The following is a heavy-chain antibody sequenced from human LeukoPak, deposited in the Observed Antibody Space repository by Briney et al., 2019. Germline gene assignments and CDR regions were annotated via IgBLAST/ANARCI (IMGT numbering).Heavy chain of an antibody. CDR3: ASLYCSSTSCYTPEYFQH. CDR1: GGSISSYY. D-gene: IGHD2-2*02. Sequence: SETLSLTCPVSGGSISSYYWSWIRQPAGKGLEWIGRIYTSGSTNYNPSLKSRVTMSVDTSKNQFSLKLSSVTAADTAVYYCASLYCSSTSCYTPEYFQHWGQGTLVTVSS. V-gene: IGHV4-4*07. J-gene: IGHJ1*01. CDR2: IYTSGST.